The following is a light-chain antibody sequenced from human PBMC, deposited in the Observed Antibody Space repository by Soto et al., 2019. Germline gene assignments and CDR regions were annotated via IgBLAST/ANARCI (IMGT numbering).Light chain of an antibody. V-gene: IGKV3-20*01. CDR3: HQYGKSPWT. CDR2: GVS. J-gene: IGKJ1*01. CDR1: QSVSSNY. Sequence: EIVLTQSPGTLSLSPGKRATLSCRASQSVSSNYLAWYQQKPGPTTRLLIHGVSSRATGIPDRFSGSGSGTDFTLTISRLEPEDFAVYYCHQYGKSPWTFGQGTKVEIK.